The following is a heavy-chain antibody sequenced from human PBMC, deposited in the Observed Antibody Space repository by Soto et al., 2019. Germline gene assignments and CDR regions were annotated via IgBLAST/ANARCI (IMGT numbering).Heavy chain of an antibody. CDR1: GFTFSTSW. D-gene: IGHD6-19*01. V-gene: IGHV3-7*01. CDR2: IKQGGSAQ. J-gene: IGHJ4*02. CDR3: VRGAFKSGWHPDYFDY. Sequence: PGGSLRLSCAASGFTFSTSWMTWVRQAPGKGLEWVANIKQGGSAQYYVDSLKGRFSVSRDNAKNSLYLQMDSLRADDTAMYFCVRGAFKSGWHPDYFDYWGQGALVTVSS.